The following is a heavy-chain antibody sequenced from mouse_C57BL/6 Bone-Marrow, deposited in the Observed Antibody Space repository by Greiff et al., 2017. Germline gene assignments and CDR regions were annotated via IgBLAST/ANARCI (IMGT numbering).Heavy chain of an antibody. CDR1: GYAFSSYW. V-gene: IGHV1-80*01. J-gene: IGHJ3*01. CDR2: IHPGDGDT. CDR3: DNDYYWFAY. Sequence: VQLQQPGAELVKPGASVKISCKASGYAFSSYWMNWVKQRPGKGLEWIGQIHPGDGDTNYNGKFKGKATLTADKSSSTAYMQLSSLTSEDYAVYFCDNDYYWFAYWGQGTLVTVSA. D-gene: IGHD2-4*01.